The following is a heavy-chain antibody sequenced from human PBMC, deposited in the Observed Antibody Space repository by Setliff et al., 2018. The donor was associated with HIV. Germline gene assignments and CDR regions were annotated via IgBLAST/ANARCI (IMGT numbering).Heavy chain of an antibody. Sequence: GGSLRLSCAASGFTFSSYWMDWVRQAPGKGLVWVSRINTDGSSTRYVDSVKGRFTISRDNAKNTLYLQMNSLRAEDTAVYYCARDRYSGSSTDYWGQGTLVTVSS. J-gene: IGHJ4*02. V-gene: IGHV3-74*01. CDR3: ARDRYSGSSTDY. CDR2: INTDGSST. CDR1: GFTFSSYW. D-gene: IGHD1-26*01.